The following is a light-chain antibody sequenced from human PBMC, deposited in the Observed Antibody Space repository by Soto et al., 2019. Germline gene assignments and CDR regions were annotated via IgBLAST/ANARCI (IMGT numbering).Light chain of an antibody. CDR1: SGHSSYI. CDR2: LESSGSY. V-gene: IGLV4-60*02. J-gene: IGLJ2*01. Sequence: QLVLTQSSSASASLGSSVKLTCTLSSGHSSYIIAWHQQQPGKAPRYLMKLESSGSYNKGSGVPDRFSGSSSGADRYLTISHLQFEDEADYYCETWDSSTPVVFGGGTKLTVL. CDR3: ETWDSSTPVV.